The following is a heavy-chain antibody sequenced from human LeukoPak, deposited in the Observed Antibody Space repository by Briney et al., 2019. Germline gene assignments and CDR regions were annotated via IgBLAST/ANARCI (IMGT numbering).Heavy chain of an antibody. CDR3: ARESPYYYDSPDAFDI. CDR2: IKEDGSEK. Sequence: GGSLRLSCAASGFTFSNYWMSWVRQAPGKGLEWVANIKEDGSEKYYVDSVKGRFTISRDNAKNSLYLQMNSLRAEDTAVYYCARESPYYYDSPDAFDIWGQGTMVTVSS. J-gene: IGHJ3*02. CDR1: GFTFSNYW. D-gene: IGHD3-22*01. V-gene: IGHV3-7*03.